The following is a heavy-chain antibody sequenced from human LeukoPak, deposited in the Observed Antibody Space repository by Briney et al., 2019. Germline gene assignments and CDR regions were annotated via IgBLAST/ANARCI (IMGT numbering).Heavy chain of an antibody. CDR3: AKDCAPYSISSGFDY. V-gene: IGHV3-23*01. D-gene: IGHD6-6*01. J-gene: IGHJ4*02. CDR1: GFTFSNYA. CDR2: ISGSGSST. Sequence: GGSLRLSCAASGFTFSNYAMSWVRQAPGKGLEWVSGISGSGSSTHCADPVKGRFTISRDNSKSTLYLQMNSLRAEDTAVYFCAKDCAPYSISSGFDYWGQGTLVTVSS.